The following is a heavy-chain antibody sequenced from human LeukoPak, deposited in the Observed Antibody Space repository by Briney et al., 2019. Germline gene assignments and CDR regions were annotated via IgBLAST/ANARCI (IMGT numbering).Heavy chain of an antibody. CDR1: GFTFSSYT. Sequence: PGGSLRLSCAASGFTFSSYTMNWVRQAPGKGLEWVSYIDLSGSTLYYVDSVKGRFTISRDNAKNSLYLQMNSLRAEDTAVYYCARGEDMVRTLDYWGQGTLVTVSS. D-gene: IGHD3-10*01. CDR3: ARGEDMVRTLDY. V-gene: IGHV3-48*04. CDR2: IDLSGSTL. J-gene: IGHJ4*02.